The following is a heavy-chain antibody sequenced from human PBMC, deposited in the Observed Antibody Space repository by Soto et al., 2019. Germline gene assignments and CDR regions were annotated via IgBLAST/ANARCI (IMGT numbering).Heavy chain of an antibody. V-gene: IGHV1-8*02. CDR1: GYTFTSYA. J-gene: IGHJ4*02. D-gene: IGHD4-17*01. Sequence: ASVKVSCKASGYTFTSYAMHWVRQAPGQGLEWMGWMNPNSGNTSYSQKFQGRVTMTRNASISTAYMELSSLRSEDTAVYYCARTLYGDNVDYWGQGTLVTVSS. CDR2: MNPNSGNT. CDR3: ARTLYGDNVDY.